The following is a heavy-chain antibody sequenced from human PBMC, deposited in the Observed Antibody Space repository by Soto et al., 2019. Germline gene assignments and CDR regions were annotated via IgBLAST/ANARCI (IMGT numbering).Heavy chain of an antibody. CDR2: IYYSGST. CDR3: AGGRTEVFLWSGYGHNRFDP. CDR1: GGSISSSSYY. D-gene: IGHD3-3*01. Sequence: SETLSLTCTVSGGSISSSSYYWGWIRQPPGKGLEWIGSIYYSGSTYYNPSLKSRVTISVDTSKNQFSLKLSSVTAADTAVYYCAGGRTEVFLWSGYGHNRFDPWGQGSPVPVSS. V-gene: IGHV4-39*01. J-gene: IGHJ5*02.